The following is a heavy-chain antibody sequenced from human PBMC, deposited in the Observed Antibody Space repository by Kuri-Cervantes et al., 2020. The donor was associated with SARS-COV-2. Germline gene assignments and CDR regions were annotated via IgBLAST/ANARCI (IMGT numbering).Heavy chain of an antibody. CDR1: GFTFSSYS. Sequence: GGSLRLSCAASGFTFSSYSMNWVRQAPGKGLEWVSSISSSSSYIYYADSVKGRFTISRDNAKNSLYLQMNSLRGEDTAVYYCARGISYSGYDLDYWGQGTLVTVSS. CDR3: ARGISYSGYDLDY. D-gene: IGHD5-12*01. J-gene: IGHJ4*02. V-gene: IGHV3-21*01. CDR2: ISSSSSYI.